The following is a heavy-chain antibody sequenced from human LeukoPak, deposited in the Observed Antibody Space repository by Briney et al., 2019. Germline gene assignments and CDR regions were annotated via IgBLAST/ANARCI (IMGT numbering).Heavy chain of an antibody. CDR3: ARGGYSSGGYYFDY. CDR1: GFTFSSYS. V-gene: IGHV3-33*01. J-gene: IGHJ4*02. CDR2: IWYDGRNK. D-gene: IGHD6-19*01. Sequence: PGGSLRLSCGASGFTFSSYSMHWVRQAPGKGLEWVADIWYDGRNKYYADSVKGRFTISRDNSKNTVYLQMNSLRDEDTAVYYCARGGYSSGGYYFDYWGEGTLVTVSS.